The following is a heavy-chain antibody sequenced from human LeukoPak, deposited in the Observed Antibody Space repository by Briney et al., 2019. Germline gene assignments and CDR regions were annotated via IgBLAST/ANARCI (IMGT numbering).Heavy chain of an antibody. V-gene: IGHV3-66*02. D-gene: IGHD6-19*01. CDR3: AGGDIAVAVGDAFDI. CDR2: IYSGGGT. CDR1: GFTVSSNY. J-gene: IGHJ3*02. Sequence: GGSLRLSCAASGFTVSSNYMSWVRQAPGKGLEWVSVIYSGGGTYYADSVKGRFTISRDNSKNTLYLQMNSLRAEDTAVYYCAGGDIAVAVGDAFDIWGQGTMVTVSS.